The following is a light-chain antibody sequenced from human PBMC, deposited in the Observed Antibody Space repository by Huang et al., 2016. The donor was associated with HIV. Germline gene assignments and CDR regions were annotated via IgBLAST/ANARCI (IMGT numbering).Light chain of an antibody. J-gene: IGKJ2*01. CDR2: NAS. CDR3: QQRTNWPPGYT. Sequence: EIVLTQSPATLSLSPGERVALPCRASQNIKNDLSWYQKRPGQAPRLLISNASNRATGIPARFSGSGSGTDFTLTISSLEPEDFVVYFCQQRTNWPPGYTFGQGTKL. CDR1: QNIKND. V-gene: IGKV3-11*01.